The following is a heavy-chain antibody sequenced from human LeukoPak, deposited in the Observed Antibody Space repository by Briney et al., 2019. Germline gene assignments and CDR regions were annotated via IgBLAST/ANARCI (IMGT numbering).Heavy chain of an antibody. CDR2: KYYSGSK. CDR3: ARSQTDGSSSWYELWGNEDWFDP. CDR1: GGSNSIFY. V-gene: IGHV4-59*13. D-gene: IGHD6-13*01. J-gene: IGHJ5*02. Sequence: SETLSLTCTVSGGSNSIFYGRWPPPPPEKGLVCMGYKYYSGSKNYNPSLKSQVTISVDTSKNQFSLKLSSVTAADAAVYYCARSQTDGSSSWYELWGNEDWFDPWGQGTLVTVSS.